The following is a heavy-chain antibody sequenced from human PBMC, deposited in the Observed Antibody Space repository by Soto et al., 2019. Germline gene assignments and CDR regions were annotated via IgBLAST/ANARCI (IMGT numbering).Heavy chain of an antibody. CDR1: GFTFTTRD. CDR3: ASGTQNFDY. Sequence: EVQLLQSGGGLVQPGGSPRLSCAASGFTFTTRDMSWVRQAPGKGLQWVSGISGSGGTTYYADSVKGRVTISRDNSKNMLYLQMNSMRDDDTAVYYCASGTQNFDYWGRGTRVTVSS. CDR2: ISGSGGTT. V-gene: IGHV3-23*01. D-gene: IGHD3-10*01. J-gene: IGHJ4*02.